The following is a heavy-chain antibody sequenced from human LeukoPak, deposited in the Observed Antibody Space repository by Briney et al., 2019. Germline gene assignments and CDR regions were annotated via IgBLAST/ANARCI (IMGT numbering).Heavy chain of an antibody. V-gene: IGHV3-23*01. CDR1: GFTFSNYA. CDR3: ARELTGGLGY. Sequence: GGSLRLSCAASGFTFSNYAMSWVRQAPGKGLEWVSVISGSGGSTYYADSVKGRFTISRDNAKNSLFLQMNSLRAEDTAVYYCARELTGGLGYWGQGTLVTVSS. D-gene: IGHD3-16*01. J-gene: IGHJ4*02. CDR2: ISGSGGST.